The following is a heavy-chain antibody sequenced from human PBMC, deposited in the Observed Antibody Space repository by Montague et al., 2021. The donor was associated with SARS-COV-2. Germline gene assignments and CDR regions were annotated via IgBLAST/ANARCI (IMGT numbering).Heavy chain of an antibody. CDR2: IWHGGST. CDR3: ARTSQYCTPTNCYLPNAMDV. V-gene: IGHV4-38-2*02. CDR1: GYSITHAYY. Sequence: SETLSLTCTVSGYSITHAYYWGWIRQPPGKGLEWIGNIWHGGSTYYNPSLKSRVTISVDTPNNQFSLKLTSVTAADTAVYYCARTSQYCTPTNCYLPNAMDVWGQGTRVTVSS. J-gene: IGHJ6*02. D-gene: IGHD2-8*01.